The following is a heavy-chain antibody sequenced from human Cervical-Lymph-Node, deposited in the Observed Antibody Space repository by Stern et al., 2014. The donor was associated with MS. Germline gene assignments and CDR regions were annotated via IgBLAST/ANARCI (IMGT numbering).Heavy chain of an antibody. CDR2: IYHSGNT. CDR1: GGSLTSGGHY. CDR3: ARGNRAFYYGDAFDM. V-gene: IGHV4-31*03. J-gene: IGHJ3*02. Sequence: QLQLQESGPGLVKPSQTLSLTCTVSGGSLTSGGHYWTWLRQYPGQGLEGIGYIYHSGNTDYNPALKSRGSISVDTSKHQFSLRLSSMTDADTAVYYCARGNRAFYYGDAFDMWGHGTMVTVSS. D-gene: IGHD3-22*01.